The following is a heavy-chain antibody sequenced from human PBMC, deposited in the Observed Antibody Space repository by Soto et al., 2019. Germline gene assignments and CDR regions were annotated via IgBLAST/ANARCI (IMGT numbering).Heavy chain of an antibody. J-gene: IGHJ6*02. CDR1: GFTVSSNY. V-gene: IGHV3-53*01. D-gene: IGHD2-8*02. Sequence: GGSLRLSCAASGFTVSSNYMSWVRQAPGKGLEWVSVIYSGGSTYYADSVKGRFTVSRDNSKNTLYLQMNSLRAEDTAVYYCARLSGGYGYYYGMDVWGQGTTVTVSS. CDR3: ARLSGGYGYYYGMDV. CDR2: IYSGGST.